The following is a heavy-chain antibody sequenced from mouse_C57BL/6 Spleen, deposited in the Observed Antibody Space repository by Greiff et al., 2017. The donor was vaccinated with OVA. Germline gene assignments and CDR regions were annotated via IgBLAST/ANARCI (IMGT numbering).Heavy chain of an antibody. D-gene: IGHD1-1*01. CDR1: GFTFSDYY. CDR3: ARGTTVLYWYFDV. V-gene: IGHV5-16*01. J-gene: IGHJ1*03. CDR2: INYDGSST. Sequence: EVQVVESEGGLVQPGSSMKLSCTASGFTFSDYYMAWVRQVPEKGLEWVANINYDGSSTYYLDSLKSRFIISRDNAKNILYLQMSSLKSEDSATYYGARGTTVLYWYFDVWGTGTTVTVSS.